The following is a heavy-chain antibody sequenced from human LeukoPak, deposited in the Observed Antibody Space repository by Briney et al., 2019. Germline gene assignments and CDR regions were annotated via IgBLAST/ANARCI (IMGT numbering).Heavy chain of an antibody. CDR3: ARRAAAAAGTWYYYYYMDV. Sequence: ASVKVSCKASGGTFSSYAISWVRQATGQGLEWMGWMNPNSGNTGYAQKFQGRVTITRNTSISTAYMELSSLRSEDTAVYYCARRAAAAAGTWYYYYYMDVWGKGTTVTVSS. D-gene: IGHD6-13*01. V-gene: IGHV1-8*03. CDR2: MNPNSGNT. CDR1: GGTFSSYA. J-gene: IGHJ6*03.